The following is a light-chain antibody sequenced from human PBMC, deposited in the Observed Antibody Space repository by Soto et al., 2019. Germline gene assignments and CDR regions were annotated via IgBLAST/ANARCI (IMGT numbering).Light chain of an antibody. CDR3: QQYHSIPRT. Sequence: DIVMTQSPDSLAVSLGERATINCKSSQSVLYSSSNKNYLAWYQQKPGQPPKLLIYWASTRESGVPDRFSGSGSGTDFTLTISSLQAEDVAVYYCQQYHSIPRTFGQGTKVEIK. CDR1: QSVLYSSSNKNY. V-gene: IGKV4-1*01. J-gene: IGKJ1*01. CDR2: WAS.